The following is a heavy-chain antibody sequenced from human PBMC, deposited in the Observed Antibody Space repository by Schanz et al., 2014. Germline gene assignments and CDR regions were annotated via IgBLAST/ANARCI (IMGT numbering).Heavy chain of an antibody. D-gene: IGHD1-1*01. CDR1: GFTFSSYS. CDR2: ITGASDHI. Sequence: EVQLVESGGDLVQPGGSLRLSCAASGFTFSSYSMNWVRQAPGKGLEWVSGITGASDHIDYAESVKGRFTISRDNSKNTLYLQMDSLRAEDTAVYFCAKKVPAYNPFDSWGQGTLVTVSS. V-gene: IGHV3-23*04. J-gene: IGHJ4*02. CDR3: AKKVPAYNPFDS.